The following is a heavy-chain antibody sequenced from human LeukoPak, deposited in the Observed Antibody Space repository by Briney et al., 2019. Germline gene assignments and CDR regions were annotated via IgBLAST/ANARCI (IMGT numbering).Heavy chain of an antibody. D-gene: IGHD3-10*01. CDR1: GGSISSGDYY. CDR2: IYYSGST. CDR3: ARAKTRFGELDWFDP. J-gene: IGHJ5*02. V-gene: IGHV4-30-4*01. Sequence: KPSQTLSLTCTVSGGSISSGDYYWSWIRQPPGKGLEWIGYIYYSGSTYYNPPLKSRVTISVDTSKNQFSLKLSSVTAADTAVYYCARAKTRFGELDWFDPWGQGTLVTVSS.